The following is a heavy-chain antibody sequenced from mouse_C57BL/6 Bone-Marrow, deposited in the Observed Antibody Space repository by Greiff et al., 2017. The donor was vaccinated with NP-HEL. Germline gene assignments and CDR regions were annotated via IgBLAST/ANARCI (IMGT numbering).Heavy chain of an antibody. CDR3: ASKLGRGYAMDY. D-gene: IGHD4-1*01. CDR2: ISSGSSTI. V-gene: IGHV5-17*01. J-gene: IGHJ4*01. Sequence: EVQLQESGGGLVKPGGSLKLSCAASGFTFSDYGMHWVRQAPEKGLEWVAYISSGSSTIYYADTVKGRFTISRDNAKNTLFLQMTSLRSEDTAMYYCASKLGRGYAMDYWGQGTSVTVSS. CDR1: GFTFSDYG.